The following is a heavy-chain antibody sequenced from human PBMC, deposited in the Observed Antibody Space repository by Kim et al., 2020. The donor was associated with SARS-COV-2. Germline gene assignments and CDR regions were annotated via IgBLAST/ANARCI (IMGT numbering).Heavy chain of an antibody. CDR2: ISSSSSTI. Sequence: GGSLRLSCAASGFTFSSYSMNWVRQAPGKGLEWVSYISSSSSTIYYADSVKGRFTISRDNAKNSLYLQMNSLRDEDTAVYYCASWYSSGWYGSGDYWGQGTLVTVSS. J-gene: IGHJ4*02. CDR1: GFTFSSYS. D-gene: IGHD6-19*01. V-gene: IGHV3-48*02. CDR3: ASWYSSGWYGSGDY.